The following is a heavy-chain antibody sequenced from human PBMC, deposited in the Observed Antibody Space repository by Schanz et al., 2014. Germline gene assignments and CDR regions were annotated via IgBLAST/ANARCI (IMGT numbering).Heavy chain of an antibody. Sequence: VHLLDSGGGVVQPGRSLRLSCAASGFNFGSHGMHWVRQAPGKGLEWVAVISYDGSFKNYADSVRGRITMSRDNSKNTMYLQINNLRADDTAVYYCARELPGVVAFDFWGQGTMVTVSS. J-gene: IGHJ3*01. V-gene: IGHV3-33*01. D-gene: IGHD7-27*01. CDR1: GFNFGSHG. CDR2: ISYDGSFK. CDR3: ARELPGVVAFDF.